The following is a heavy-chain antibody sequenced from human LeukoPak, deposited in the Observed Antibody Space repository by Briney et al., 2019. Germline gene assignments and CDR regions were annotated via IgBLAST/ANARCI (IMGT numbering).Heavy chain of an antibody. Sequence: GGSLRLSCAASGFTFSSYAMSWVRQAPGKGLEWVSAISGSGGSTYYADSVKGRFTISRDNSKNTLYLQMNSLRAEDTAIYYCAKAGGSYTTTYFDYWGQGTLVTVSS. CDR3: AKAGGSYTTTYFDY. J-gene: IGHJ4*02. D-gene: IGHD1-26*01. V-gene: IGHV3-23*01. CDR1: GFTFSSYA. CDR2: ISGSGGST.